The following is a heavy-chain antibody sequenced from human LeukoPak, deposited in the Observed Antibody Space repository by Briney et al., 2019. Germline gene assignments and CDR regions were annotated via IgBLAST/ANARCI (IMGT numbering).Heavy chain of an antibody. V-gene: IGHV3-21*01. Sequence: GGSLRLSCAASGFTFSSYSMNWVRQAPGKGLEWVSSISSNSSYIYYADSVKGRFTISRDNAKNSLYLQMNSLRAEDTAVYYCARDQKRSSVAERGYWGQGTLVTVSS. D-gene: IGHD6-19*01. CDR3: ARDQKRSSVAERGY. CDR1: GFTFSSYS. CDR2: ISSNSSYI. J-gene: IGHJ4*02.